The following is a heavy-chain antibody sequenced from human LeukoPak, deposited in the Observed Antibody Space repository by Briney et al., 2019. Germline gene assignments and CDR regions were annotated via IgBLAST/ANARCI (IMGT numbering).Heavy chain of an antibody. CDR3: ARMSGSGLTDY. Sequence: PSQTLSLTCTVSGGSITNYYWSWFRQRPRKGLEWIGYIYYSGNTYYNPSLESRIIISIDTSKSQFSLKLSSVTAADTAFYYCARMSGSGLTDYWGQGTLVTVSS. J-gene: IGHJ4*02. CDR2: IYYSGNT. D-gene: IGHD3-10*01. CDR1: GGSITNYY. V-gene: IGHV4-31*03.